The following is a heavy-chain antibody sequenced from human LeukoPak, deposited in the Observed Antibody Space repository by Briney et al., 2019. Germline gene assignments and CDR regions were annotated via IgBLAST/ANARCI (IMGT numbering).Heavy chain of an antibody. CDR2: IYYSGST. D-gene: IGHD5-24*01. CDR3: ARGGDGYKKEAFDI. J-gene: IGHJ3*02. CDR1: GGSFSGYS. Sequence: KPSETLSLTCAVYGGSFSGYSWNWIRQPPGKGLEWLGYIYYSGSTNYNPSLKSRVTISVDTSKNQFSLKLSSVTAADTAVYYCARGGDGYKKEAFDIWGQGTMVTVSS. V-gene: IGHV4-59*01.